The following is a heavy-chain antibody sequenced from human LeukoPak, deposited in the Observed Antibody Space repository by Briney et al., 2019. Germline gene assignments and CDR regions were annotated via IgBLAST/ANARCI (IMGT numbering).Heavy chain of an antibody. CDR3: ARDAARRDYYYYMDV. J-gene: IGHJ6*03. CDR2: IIPIFGTA. V-gene: IGHV1-69*13. CDR1: GGTFISYA. Sequence: GASVKVSCKASGGTFISYAISWVRQAPGQGLEWMGGIIPIFGTANYAQKFQGRVTITADESTSTAYMELSSLRSEDTAVYYCARDAARRDYYYYMDVWGKGTTVTVSS. D-gene: IGHD6-6*01.